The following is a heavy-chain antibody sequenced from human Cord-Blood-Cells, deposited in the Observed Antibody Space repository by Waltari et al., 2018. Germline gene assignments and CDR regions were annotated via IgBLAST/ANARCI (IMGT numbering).Heavy chain of an antibody. D-gene: IGHD6-6*01. V-gene: IGHV1-8*01. CDR1: GYTFTSYD. CDR3: ASRIAARPEAVY. Sequence: QVQLVQSGAEVKKPGASVKVSCKASGYTFTSYDINWVRQATGQGLEWMGWMNPNSGNTGYAQKFQGRVTMTRNTSISTAYMELSSLRFEDTAVYYCASRIAARPEAVYWGQGTLVTVSS. CDR2: MNPNSGNT. J-gene: IGHJ4*02.